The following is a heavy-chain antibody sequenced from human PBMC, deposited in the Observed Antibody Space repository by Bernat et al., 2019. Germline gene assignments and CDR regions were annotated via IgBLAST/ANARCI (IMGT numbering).Heavy chain of an antibody. J-gene: IGHJ6*03. CDR3: ARGTSTSAPYMDV. Sequence: QVQLVESGGGLVKPGGSLRLSCAASGFTFSDYYMSWIRQAPGKGLDWVSYIRSSSSYTNYADSVKGRFTIPRDNAKNSLYLQMNSLRAEDTAVYYCARGTSTSAPYMDVWGKGTTVTVSS. CDR1: GFTFSDYY. CDR2: IRSSSSYT. V-gene: IGHV3-11*05.